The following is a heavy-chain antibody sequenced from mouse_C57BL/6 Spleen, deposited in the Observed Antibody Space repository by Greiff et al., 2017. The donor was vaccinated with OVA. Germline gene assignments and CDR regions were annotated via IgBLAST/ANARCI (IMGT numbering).Heavy chain of an antibody. CDR2: IHPNSGST. CDR3: ARWYDYDGYAMDY. V-gene: IGHV1-64*01. CDR1: GYTFTSYW. J-gene: IGHJ4*01. Sequence: QVQLQQPGAELVKPGASVKLSCKASGYTFTSYWMHWVKQRPGQGLEWIGMIHPNSGSTNYNEKFKSKDTLTVDKSSSTAYMQLSSLTSEDSAVYDCARWYDYDGYAMDYWGQGTSVTVSS. D-gene: IGHD2-4*01.